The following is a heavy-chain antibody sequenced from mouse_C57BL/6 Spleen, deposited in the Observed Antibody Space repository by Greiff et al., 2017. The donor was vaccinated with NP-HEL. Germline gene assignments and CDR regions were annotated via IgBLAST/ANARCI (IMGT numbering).Heavy chain of an antibody. Sequence: QVQLKQPGAELVKPGASVKMSCKASGYTFTSYWITWVKQRPGQGLEWIGDIYPGSGSTNYNEKFTSKATLTVDTSSSTAYMQLSSLTSEDSAVYYCAREGTRSNYDAMDYWGQGTSVTVSS. CDR2: IYPGSGST. J-gene: IGHJ4*01. CDR1: GYTFTSYW. V-gene: IGHV1-55*01. CDR3: AREGTRSNYDAMDY. D-gene: IGHD2-5*01.